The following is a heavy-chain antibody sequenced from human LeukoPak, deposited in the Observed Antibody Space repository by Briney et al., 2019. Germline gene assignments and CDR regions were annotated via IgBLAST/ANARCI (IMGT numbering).Heavy chain of an antibody. J-gene: IGHJ4*02. CDR2: INHSGST. D-gene: IGHD6-13*01. Sequence: SETLSFTCAVYGGSFSGYYWSWIRQPPGKGLEWIGEINHSGSTYYNPSLKSRVTISVDTSKNQFSLKLSSVTAADTAVYYCARHASDSSSWYIGFHYFDYWGQGTLVTVSS. CDR1: GGSFSGYY. CDR3: ARHASDSSSWYIGFHYFDY. V-gene: IGHV4-34*01.